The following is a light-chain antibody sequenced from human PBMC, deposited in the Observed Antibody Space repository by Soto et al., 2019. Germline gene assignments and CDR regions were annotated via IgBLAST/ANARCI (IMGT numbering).Light chain of an antibody. J-gene: IGKJ2*01. CDR3: QQYVRSPMYT. CDR1: QSVRSSY. CDR2: GAS. V-gene: IGKV3-20*01. Sequence: EIVLTQSPGTLSLSPGERATLSCRASQSVRSSYLGWYQQKPGQAPRLLIYGASTRATGIPDRFSGSGSGKNFTLTASRLEHEDFAVYYCQQYVRSPMYTFGQGTKLEIK.